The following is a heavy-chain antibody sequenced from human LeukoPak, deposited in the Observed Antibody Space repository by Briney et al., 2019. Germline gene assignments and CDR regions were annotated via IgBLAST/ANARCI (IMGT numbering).Heavy chain of an antibody. CDR2: ISSSSSTI. D-gene: IGHD6-6*01. CDR3: AREISISIAARGGFDY. Sequence: PGGSLRLPCAASGFTFSSYSMNWVRQAPGKGLEWVSYISSSSSTIYYADSVKGRFTISRDNAKNSLYLQMNSLRAEDTALYYCAREISISIAARGGFDYWGQGTLVTVSS. J-gene: IGHJ4*02. CDR1: GFTFSSYS. V-gene: IGHV3-48*04.